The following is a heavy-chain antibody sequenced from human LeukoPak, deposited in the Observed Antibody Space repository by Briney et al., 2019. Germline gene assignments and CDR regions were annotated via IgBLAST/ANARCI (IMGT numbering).Heavy chain of an antibody. V-gene: IGHV1-46*01. CDR1: GYTFTTHY. CDR2: INPSAGST. D-gene: IGHD3-3*01. J-gene: IGHJ4*02. Sequence: GASVKVSCRASGYTFTTHYMHWVRQAPGQGLEWMGIINPSAGSTSYPQKFQGRVTMTRDTSTSTVYMELSSLRSEDTAVYYCAAPGASGFVGNFWSAPLDFRGQGTLVTVSS. CDR3: AAPGASGFVGNFWSAPLDF.